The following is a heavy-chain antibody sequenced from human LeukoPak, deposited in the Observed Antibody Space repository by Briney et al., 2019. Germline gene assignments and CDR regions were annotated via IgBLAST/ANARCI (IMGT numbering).Heavy chain of an antibody. CDR3: AKGPSYYYDSSGYYPT. CDR1: GFTFDDYA. J-gene: IGHJ5*02. CDR2: ISWNSGSI. V-gene: IGHV3-9*01. D-gene: IGHD3-22*01. Sequence: GRSLRLSCAASGFTFDDYAMHRVRQAPGKGLEWVSGISWNSGSIGYADSVKGRFTISRDNAKNSLYLQMNSLRAEDTALYYCAKGPSYYYDSSGYYPTWGQGTLVTVSS.